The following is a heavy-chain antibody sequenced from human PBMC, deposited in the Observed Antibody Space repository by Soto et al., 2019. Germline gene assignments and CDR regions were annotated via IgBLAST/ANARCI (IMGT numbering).Heavy chain of an antibody. D-gene: IGHD2-15*01. CDR3: ARAHEVAWFDS. CDR2: ISSSSSYI. Sequence: WGSLRLSCASSGFTFISYSMNWVRQAPGKGLEWVSSISSSSSYIYSADSVRGRFTISRDNDKNSLYLQMNNLRAEDTATYYCARAHEVAWFDSWGLGTLVTVAS. V-gene: IGHV3-21*06. CDR1: GFTFISYS. J-gene: IGHJ5*01.